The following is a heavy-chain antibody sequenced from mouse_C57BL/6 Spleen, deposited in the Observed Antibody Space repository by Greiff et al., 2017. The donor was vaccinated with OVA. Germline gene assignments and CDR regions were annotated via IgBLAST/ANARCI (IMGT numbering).Heavy chain of an antibody. CDR2: ISDGGSYT. V-gene: IGHV5-4*01. Sequence: VHLVESGGGLVKPGGSLKLSCAASGFTFSSYAMSWVRQTPEKRLEWVATISDGGSYTYYPDNVKGRFTISRDNAKNNLYLQMSHLKSEDTAMYYCAREDYGSSYWYFDVWGTGTTVTVSS. D-gene: IGHD1-1*01. CDR1: GFTFSSYA. J-gene: IGHJ1*03. CDR3: AREDYGSSYWYFDV.